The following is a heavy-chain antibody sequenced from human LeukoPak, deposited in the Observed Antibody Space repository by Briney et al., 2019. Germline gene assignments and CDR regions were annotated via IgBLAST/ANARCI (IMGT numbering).Heavy chain of an antibody. V-gene: IGHV4-31*03. D-gene: IGHD3-22*01. CDR1: GGSISSGGYY. CDR2: IYYSGST. J-gene: IGHJ5*02. Sequence: SQTLSLTCTVSGGSISSGGYYWSSIRQHPGKGLEWIGYIYYSGSTYYNPSLKSRVAISVDTSKNQFSLKLSSVTAADTAVYYCARDSSGYSRFDPWGQGTLVTVSS. CDR3: ARDSSGYSRFDP.